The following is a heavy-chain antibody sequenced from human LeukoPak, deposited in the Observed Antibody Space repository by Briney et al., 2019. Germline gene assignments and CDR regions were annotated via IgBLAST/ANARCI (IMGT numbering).Heavy chain of an antibody. D-gene: IGHD6-19*01. CDR1: AFIFSSYA. J-gene: IGHJ4*02. V-gene: IGHV3-23*01. CDR2: FSGGASRT. Sequence: GGSLRLSCVPSAFIFSSYAMSWVRQSPGKGLEWVSAFSGGASRTYYADSVEGRCTISRDNSKNTLYLQMNSRRVEDTAVYYCAKKRRPVAGTDLFDYWGQGTLVTVSS. CDR3: AKKRRPVAGTDLFDY.